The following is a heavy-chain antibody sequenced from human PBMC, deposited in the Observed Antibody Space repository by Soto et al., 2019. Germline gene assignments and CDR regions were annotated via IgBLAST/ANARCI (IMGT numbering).Heavy chain of an antibody. V-gene: IGHV6-1*01. D-gene: IGHD6-13*01. CDR3: ARAAYSCTLWGVGYYYGMDV. J-gene: IGHJ6*02. CDR2: TYYRSKWYN. CDR1: GDSVSSNSAA. Sequence: SQTLSLTCAISGDSVSSNSAAWNWIRQSPSRGLEWLGRTYYRSKWYNDYAVSVKSRITINPDTSKNQFSLQLNSVTPEDTAVYYCARAAYSCTLWGVGYYYGMDVWGQGTTVTVSS.